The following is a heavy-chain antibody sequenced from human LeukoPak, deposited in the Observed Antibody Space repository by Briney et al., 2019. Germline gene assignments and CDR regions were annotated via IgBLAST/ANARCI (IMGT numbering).Heavy chain of an antibody. D-gene: IGHD6-13*01. Sequence: SETLSLTCTVSGGSISSGGYSWSWIRQHPGKGLEWIGYIYYSGSTYYNPSLKSRVTISVDTSKNQFSLKLSSVTAADTAVYYCARDLIAAAGMEYGMDVWGQETTVTVSS. CDR1: GGSISSGGYS. CDR3: ARDLIAAAGMEYGMDV. J-gene: IGHJ6*02. CDR2: IYYSGST. V-gene: IGHV4-31*03.